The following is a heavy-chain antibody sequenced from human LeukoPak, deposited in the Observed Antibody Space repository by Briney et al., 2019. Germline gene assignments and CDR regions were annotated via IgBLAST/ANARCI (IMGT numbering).Heavy chain of an antibody. CDR3: ARRAGAYSHPYDY. D-gene: IGHD4/OR15-4a*01. CDR1: GFIFSNYG. J-gene: IGHJ4*02. CDR2: IPYDGSNK. V-gene: IGHV3-30*12. Sequence: GGSLRLSCAASGFIFSNYGMHWVRQAPGKGLEWVAFIPYDGSNKYYADSVKGRFTISRDNSKNTLYLQMNSLRAEDTAVYYCARRAGAYSHPYDYWGQGTLVTVSS.